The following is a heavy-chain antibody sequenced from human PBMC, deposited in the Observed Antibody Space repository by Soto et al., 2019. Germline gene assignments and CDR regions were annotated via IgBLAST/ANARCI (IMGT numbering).Heavy chain of an antibody. Sequence: SQTLSLTCAISGDSVSSNSATWNWIRQSPSRGLEWLGRTYYRSKWNIDYAPSVKSRATINPDTSKNQFSLQLNSVTPEDTAVYYCTRGSYFDYWGHGTLVPVSS. CDR2: TYYRSKWNI. CDR3: TRGSYFDY. CDR1: GDSVSSNSAT. J-gene: IGHJ4*01. V-gene: IGHV6-1*01.